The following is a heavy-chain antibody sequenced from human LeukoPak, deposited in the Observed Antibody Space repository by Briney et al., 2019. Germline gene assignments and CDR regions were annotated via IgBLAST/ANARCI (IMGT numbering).Heavy chain of an antibody. CDR1: GSTFTNYY. Sequence: ASVKLSCKASGSTFTNYYMHWVRQAPGQGLEWIGLINPTGTGTNYAQKFRGRVTMTRDTSTTTVYMELSSLRSEDTAVYYCAREESGGYFDYWGQGTLVAVSS. J-gene: IGHJ4*02. V-gene: IGHV1-46*01. CDR3: AREESGGYFDY. CDR2: INPTGTGT. D-gene: IGHD2-8*02.